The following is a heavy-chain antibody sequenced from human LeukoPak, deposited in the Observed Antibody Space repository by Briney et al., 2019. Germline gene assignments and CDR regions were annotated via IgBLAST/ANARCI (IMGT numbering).Heavy chain of an antibody. CDR2: IYSGGST. CDR3: ARKYCSSTSCYFDY. D-gene: IGHD2-2*01. Sequence: PGGSLRLSCAASGFTFSSYGMHWVRQAPGKGLEWVSVIYSGGSTYYADSVKGRFTISRHNSKNTLYLQMNSLRAEDTAVYYCARKYCSSTSCYFDYWGQGTLVTVSS. J-gene: IGHJ4*02. CDR1: GFTFSSYG. V-gene: IGHV3-53*04.